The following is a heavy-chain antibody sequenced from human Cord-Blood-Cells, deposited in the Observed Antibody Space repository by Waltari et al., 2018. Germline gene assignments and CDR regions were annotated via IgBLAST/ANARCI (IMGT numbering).Heavy chain of an antibody. CDR3: ARERTLDILTGYYGAPFVG. CDR1: GGTFSSYA. V-gene: IGHV1-69*01. J-gene: IGHJ4*02. D-gene: IGHD3-9*01. Sequence: QVQLVQSGAEVKKPGSSVKVSCKASGGTFSSYAISWVRQAPGQGLEWMGGIIPIFGTANYAQEFQGRVTITADESTSTAYMELSSLRSEDTAVYYCARERTLDILTGYYGAPFVGWGQGTLVTVSS. CDR2: IIPIFGTA.